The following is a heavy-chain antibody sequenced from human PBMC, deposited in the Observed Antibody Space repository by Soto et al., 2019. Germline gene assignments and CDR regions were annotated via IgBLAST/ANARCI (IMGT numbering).Heavy chain of an antibody. D-gene: IGHD3-10*01. CDR2: IIPIFGTA. CDR3: ARGYAGLLWFGELLSPFDY. V-gene: IGHV1-69*13. J-gene: IGHJ4*02. Sequence: GASVKVSCKASGGTFSSYAISWVRQAPGQGLEWMGGIIPIFGTANYAQKFQGRVTITADESTSTAYMELSSLRSEDTAVYYCARGYAGLLWFGELLSPFDYWGQGTLVTVPQ. CDR1: GGTFSSYA.